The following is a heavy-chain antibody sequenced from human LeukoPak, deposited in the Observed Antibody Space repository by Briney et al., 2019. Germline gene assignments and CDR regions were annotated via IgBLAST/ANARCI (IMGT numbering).Heavy chain of an antibody. D-gene: IGHD3-16*01. V-gene: IGHV1-18*04. CDR1: GYTFTSRG. J-gene: IGHJ4*02. CDR3: ARDWGQTDSPLDY. Sequence: GASVKVSCKASGYTFTSRGFSWVRQAPGQGLEWMGWINADNGNTNYAQKFQGRVTMTTDTSTSTAFMELRSLRSDDTAVYYCARDWGQTDSPLDYWGQGTLVTVSS. CDR2: INADNGNT.